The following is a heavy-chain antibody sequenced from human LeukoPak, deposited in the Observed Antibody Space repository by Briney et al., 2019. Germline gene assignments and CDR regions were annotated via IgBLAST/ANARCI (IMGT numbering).Heavy chain of an antibody. J-gene: IGHJ5*02. CDR2: IYHSGST. CDR1: GYSISSGYY. D-gene: IGHD3-10*02. Sequence: SETLSLTCTVSGYSISSGYYWGWIRQPPGKGLEWIGSIYHSGSTYYNPSLKSRITISVDTSKNQFSLKLSSVTAADTAVYYCARVFTRYWFDPWGQGTLVTVSS. CDR3: ARVFTRYWFDP. V-gene: IGHV4-38-2*02.